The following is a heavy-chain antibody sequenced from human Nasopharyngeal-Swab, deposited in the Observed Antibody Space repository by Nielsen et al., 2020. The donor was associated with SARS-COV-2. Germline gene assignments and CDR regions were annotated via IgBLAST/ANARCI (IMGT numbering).Heavy chain of an antibody. CDR2: INHSGST. CDR3: ARVDYYGSGSYLYKTHYYYGMDV. D-gene: IGHD3-10*01. Sequence: SETLSLTCTVSGGSVSSGSYYWSWIRQPPGKGLEWIGEINHSGSTNYNPSLKSRVTISVDTSKNQFSVKLSSVTAADTAVYYCARVDYYGSGSYLYKTHYYYGMDVWGQGTTVTVSS. J-gene: IGHJ6*02. V-gene: IGHV4-39*07. CDR1: GGSVSSGSYY.